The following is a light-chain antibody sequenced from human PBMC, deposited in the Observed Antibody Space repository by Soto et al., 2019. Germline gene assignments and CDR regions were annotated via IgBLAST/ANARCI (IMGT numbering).Light chain of an antibody. CDR3: SSFVATNNLRV. J-gene: IGLJ1*01. Sequence: QSALTQPPSASGSPGQSVTISCTGSSSDIGSYKYVSWYQQHPGKAPKLIIYEVNEWPSGVPDRFSGSKSGNTASLTVSGLQPEDEDEYYCSSFVATNNLRVFGTGTKLTVL. CDR2: EVN. V-gene: IGLV2-8*01. CDR1: SSDIGSYKY.